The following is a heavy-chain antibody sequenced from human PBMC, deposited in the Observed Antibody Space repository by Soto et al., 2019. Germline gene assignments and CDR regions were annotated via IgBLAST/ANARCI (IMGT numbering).Heavy chain of an antibody. CDR3: ARHIRYTYGYFPRYIDR. Sequence: SETLSLTGTVPGNSIRSGYYWGWIRQPPGKGLEWIGSGYHRGTSYYNPSLKSRLTISVDTSKSQLSLTLSSVTAPDSAMYFCARHIRYTYGYFPRYIDRWGQGLPVTVSS. V-gene: IGHV4-38-2*02. J-gene: IGHJ5*02. CDR2: GYHRGTS. D-gene: IGHD5-18*01. CDR1: GNSIRSGYY.